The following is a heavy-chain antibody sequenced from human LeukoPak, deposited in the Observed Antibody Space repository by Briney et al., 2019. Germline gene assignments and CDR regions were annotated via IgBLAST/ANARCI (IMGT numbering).Heavy chain of an antibody. Sequence: GGSLRLSCAASGFTFSGYGMHWVRQAPGKGLEWVTFIRYDESNKYYAESVKGRFTISRDNSKNTLYLKMNSLRAEDTAIYYCAKSFSSGYLEYWGQGTLVTVSS. CDR3: AKSFSSGYLEY. D-gene: IGHD3-22*01. CDR1: GFTFSGYG. J-gene: IGHJ4*02. CDR2: IRYDESNK. V-gene: IGHV3-30*02.